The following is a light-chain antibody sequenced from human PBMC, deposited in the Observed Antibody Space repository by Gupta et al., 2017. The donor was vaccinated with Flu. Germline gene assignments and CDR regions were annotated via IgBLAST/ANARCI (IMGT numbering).Light chain of an antibody. Sequence: GDRVTITCRASQSISRYLNWDQQKAGKAPKLLIFAASNLQSGVPSRFTGSGSGTDFTLTISSLQPEDFATYYCQQSYSTLGTFGQGTKVEIK. CDR3: QQSYSTLGT. CDR1: QSISRY. V-gene: IGKV1-39*01. CDR2: AAS. J-gene: IGKJ1*01.